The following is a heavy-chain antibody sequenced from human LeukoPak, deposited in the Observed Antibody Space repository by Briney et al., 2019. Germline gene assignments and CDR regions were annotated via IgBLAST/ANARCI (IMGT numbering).Heavy chain of an antibody. CDR2: IIPIFGTA. CDR3: ARAARSGYYYYYYYMDA. J-gene: IGHJ6*03. D-gene: IGHD3-3*01. V-gene: IGHV1-69*13. CDR1: GGTFSSYA. Sequence: SVKVSCKASGGTFSSYAISWVRQAPGQGLEWMGGIIPIFGTANYAQKFQGRVTITADESTSTAYMELSSLRSEDTAVYYCARAARSGYYYYYYYMDAWGKGTTVTVSS.